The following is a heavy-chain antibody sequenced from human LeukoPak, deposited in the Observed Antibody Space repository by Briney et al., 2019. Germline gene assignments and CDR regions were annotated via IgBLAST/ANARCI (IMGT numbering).Heavy chain of an antibody. CDR1: GGSISSGGYY. Sequence: SQTLSLTCTVSGGSISSGGYYWSWIRQPPGKGLEWIGYIYHSGSTYYNPSLKSRVTISVDTSKNQFSLKLSSVTAADTAVYYCARQDPSGELLPAAPFDYWGQGTLVTVSS. D-gene: IGHD1-26*01. V-gene: IGHV4-30-2*03. CDR2: IYHSGST. CDR3: ARQDPSGELLPAAPFDY. J-gene: IGHJ4*02.